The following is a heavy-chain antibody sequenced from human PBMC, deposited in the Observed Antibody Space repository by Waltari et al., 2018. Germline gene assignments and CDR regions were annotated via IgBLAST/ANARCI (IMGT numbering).Heavy chain of an antibody. J-gene: IGHJ6*02. V-gene: IGHV3-13*01. CDR2: IGTAGDT. CDR1: GFTFSRYD. Sequence: EVQLVESGGGLVQPGGSLRLSCAASGFTFSRYDSHSVRQATGKGLEWVSAIGTAGDTYYPGSVKGRFTISRENAKNSLYLQMNSLRAGDTAVYYCARRAAGPYYYGMDVWGQGTTVTVSS. CDR3: ARRAAGPYYYGMDV. D-gene: IGHD6-13*01.